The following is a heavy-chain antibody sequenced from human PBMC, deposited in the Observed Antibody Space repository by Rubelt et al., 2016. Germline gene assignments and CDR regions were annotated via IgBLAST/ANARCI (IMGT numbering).Heavy chain of an antibody. V-gene: IGHV4-59*01. Sequence: GKGLEWIGYIIYSGSTNYNPSLKSRVTISVDTSKNQFSLKLSSVTAADTAVYYCARSQTGATLDAFDIWGQGTMVTVSS. CDR3: ARSQTGATLDAFDI. CDR2: IIYSGST. J-gene: IGHJ3*02. D-gene: IGHD1-26*01.